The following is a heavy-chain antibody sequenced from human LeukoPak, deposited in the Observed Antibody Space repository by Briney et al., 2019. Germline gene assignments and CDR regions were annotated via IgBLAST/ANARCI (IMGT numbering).Heavy chain of an antibody. Sequence: ASVKVSCKASGYTFTGYYMHWVRQAPGQGLEWMGWINPNGGGTNYAQKFQGRVTMTRDTSISTAYMELSRLRSDDTAVYYCARAGSRDPRDFDYWGQGTLVTVSS. CDR3: ARAGSRDPRDFDY. CDR1: GYTFTGYY. J-gene: IGHJ4*02. V-gene: IGHV1-2*02. CDR2: INPNGGGT.